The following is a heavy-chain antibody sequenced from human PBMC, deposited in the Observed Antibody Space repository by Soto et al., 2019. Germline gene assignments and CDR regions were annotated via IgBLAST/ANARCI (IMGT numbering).Heavy chain of an antibody. D-gene: IGHD2-2*01. J-gene: IGHJ6*02. V-gene: IGHV3-21*01. CDR3: AREGYCSSTSCSYYYYGMDV. Sequence: DVQLLESGGGLVHPGGSLRLSCAASGFTFSNYAMSWVRQAPGKGLEWVSSISSSSSYIYYADSVKGRFTISRDNAKNSLYLQMNSLRAEDTAVYYCAREGYCSSTSCSYYYYGMDVWGQGTTVTVSS. CDR2: ISSSSSYI. CDR1: GFTFSNYA.